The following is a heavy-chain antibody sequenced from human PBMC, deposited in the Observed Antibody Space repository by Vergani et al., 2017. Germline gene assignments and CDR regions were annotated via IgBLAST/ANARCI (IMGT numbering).Heavy chain of an antibody. J-gene: IGHJ6*03. Sequence: QVQLVESGGGVVQPGRSLRLSCAASGFTFSSYGMHWVRQAPGKGLEWVAVISYDGSNKYYADSVKGRFTISRDNSKNTLYLQMNSLRAEDTAVYYCAKGRNGDCGDYYYYMDVWGKGTTVTVSS. V-gene: IGHV3-30*18. D-gene: IGHD1-1*01. CDR3: AKGRNGDCGDYYYYMDV. CDR1: GFTFSSYG. CDR2: ISYDGSNK.